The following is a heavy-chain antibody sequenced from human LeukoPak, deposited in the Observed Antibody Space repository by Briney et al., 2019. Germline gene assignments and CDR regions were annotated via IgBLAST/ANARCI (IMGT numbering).Heavy chain of an antibody. CDR3: ARVYFFRRPSGSYFFGYFDY. J-gene: IGHJ4*02. D-gene: IGHD1-26*01. Sequence: PVASVKVSCKASGGTFSSYAISWVRQAPGQGLEWMGGIIPIFGTANYAQKFQGRVTITADESTSTAYMELSSLRSEDTAVYYCARVYFFRRPSGSYFFGYFDYWGQGTLVTVSS. V-gene: IGHV1-69*01. CDR1: GGTFSSYA. CDR2: IIPIFGTA.